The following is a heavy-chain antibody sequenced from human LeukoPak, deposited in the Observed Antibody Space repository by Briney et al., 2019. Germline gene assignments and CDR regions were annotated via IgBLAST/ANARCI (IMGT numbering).Heavy chain of an antibody. CDR3: VTDNPYKGLRTFDY. CDR1: GHLFSQAH. Sequence: GGPLTLPCTVTGHLFSQAHEGCPPHAPGKGLECVGHMKRIVYDGTTHYAATLKHRFTISSEDSKTSPDLQMHSPKTEETSVYYCVTDNPYKGLRTFDYWGEGTLVTVSS. D-gene: IGHD1-14*01. J-gene: IGHJ4*02. CDR2: MKRIVYDGTT. V-gene: IGHV3-15*01.